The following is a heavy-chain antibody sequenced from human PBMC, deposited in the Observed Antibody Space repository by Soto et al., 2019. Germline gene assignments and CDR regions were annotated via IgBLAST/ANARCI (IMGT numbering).Heavy chain of an antibody. CDR3: ARLLLRFFGGFDP. Sequence: GGSLRLSCAASGFTFSSYSMNWVRQAPGKGLEWVSSISSSSSYIYYSDTVTGRFTISRDEAKNSLYRQMNSMRAEDTAVYYCARLLLRFFGGFDPWGQGTLVTVSS. CDR2: ISSSSSYI. D-gene: IGHD3-3*01. V-gene: IGHV3-21*01. CDR1: GFTFSSYS. J-gene: IGHJ5*02.